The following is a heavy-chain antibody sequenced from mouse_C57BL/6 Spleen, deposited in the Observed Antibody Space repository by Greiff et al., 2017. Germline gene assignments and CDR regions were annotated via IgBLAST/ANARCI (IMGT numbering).Heavy chain of an antibody. J-gene: IGHJ3*01. D-gene: IGHD1-1*01. CDR3: SRSDYYGSSPFAY. Sequence: VQLQQSVAELVRPGASVKLSCTASGFNIKNTYMHWVKQRPEQGLAWIGRIDTAHGNTKYAPKFQGKATITADTSSNTAYLQLSSLTSEDTAIYYCSRSDYYGSSPFAYWGQGTLVTVSA. V-gene: IGHV14-3*01. CDR2: IDTAHGNT. CDR1: GFNIKNTY.